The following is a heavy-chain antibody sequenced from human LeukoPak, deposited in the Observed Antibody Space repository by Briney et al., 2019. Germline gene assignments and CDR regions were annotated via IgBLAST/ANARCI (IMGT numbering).Heavy chain of an antibody. D-gene: IGHD3-22*01. V-gene: IGHV1-8*01. Sequence: ASVKVSCKASGYTFTIYDINWVRQATGQGLEWMGWMNPNSGNTGYAQKFQGRVTMTRNTSISTAYMGLSSLRSEDTAVYYCARGHYYDSSGRGSDAFDIWGQGTMVTVSS. CDR3: ARGHYYDSSGRGSDAFDI. CDR2: MNPNSGNT. J-gene: IGHJ3*02. CDR1: GYTFTIYD.